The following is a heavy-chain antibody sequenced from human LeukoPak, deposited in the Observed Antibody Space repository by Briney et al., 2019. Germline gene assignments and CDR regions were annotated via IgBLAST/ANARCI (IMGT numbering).Heavy chain of an antibody. J-gene: IGHJ4*02. CDR1: GFTFSSYS. CDR2: ISSSNSSI. V-gene: IGHV3-48*01. CDR3: ARANPRDY. D-gene: IGHD1-14*01. Sequence: PGGSLRLPCAASGFTFSSYSMNWVRQAPGKGLEWVSYISSSNSSIYYAGSVKGRFTISRDNAKNSLYLQMNSLRVEDTAVYYWARANPRDYWGQGTLVNGSS.